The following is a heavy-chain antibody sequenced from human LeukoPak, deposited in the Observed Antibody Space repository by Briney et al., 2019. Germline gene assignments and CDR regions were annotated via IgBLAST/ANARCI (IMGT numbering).Heavy chain of an antibody. V-gene: IGHV3-9*01. J-gene: IGHJ4*02. CDR2: VSWNSYNI. Sequence: GGSLRLSCAASGSTFDDYTMHWVRQAPGKGLEWVSCVSWNSYNIGYADSVRGRFTIARDNAKNSLYLQMNSLRAEDTAFYYCTRVTGTTVFDYWGQGTLVTVSS. D-gene: IGHD1-7*01. CDR3: TRVTGTTVFDY. CDR1: GSTFDDYT.